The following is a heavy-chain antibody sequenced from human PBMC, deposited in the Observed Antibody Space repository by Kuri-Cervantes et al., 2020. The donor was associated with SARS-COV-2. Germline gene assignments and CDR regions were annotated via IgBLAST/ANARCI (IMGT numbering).Heavy chain of an antibody. CDR1: GFTFSSYS. CDR3: ARDRSSNWFSTRVAFDI. Sequence: GGSLRLSCAASGFTFSSYSMNWVRQAPGKGLEWVSSISSTSSYIYYADSVKGRFTISRDNAKNSLYLQMNSLRAEDTAVYYCARDRSSNWFSTRVAFDIWGQGTMVIVSS. J-gene: IGHJ3*02. D-gene: IGHD6-13*01. CDR2: ISSTSSYI. V-gene: IGHV3-21*01.